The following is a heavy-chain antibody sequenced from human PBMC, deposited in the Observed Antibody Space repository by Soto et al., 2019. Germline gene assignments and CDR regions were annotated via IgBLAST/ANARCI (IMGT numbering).Heavy chain of an antibody. Sequence: QVHLVQSGAEVQKPGASVRISCQASGYALTTSAIHWVRQAPGQRLERMGWINPATGDTKYSQHARGRVTLALDTSATTSYMDPRSLASDAMAVYYCAGASGRTKLLPFAFDPRRQGTQVTVSS. CDR2: INPATGDT. CDR1: GYALTTSA. CDR3: AGASGRTKLLPFAFDP. J-gene: IGHJ5*02. D-gene: IGHD1-26*01. V-gene: IGHV1-3*01.